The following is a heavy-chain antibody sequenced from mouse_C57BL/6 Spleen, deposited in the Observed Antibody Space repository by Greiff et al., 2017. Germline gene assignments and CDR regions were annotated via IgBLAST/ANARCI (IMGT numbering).Heavy chain of an antibody. CDR1: GFTFSDYG. CDR2: ISSGSSTI. Sequence: EVQLVESGGGLVKPGGSLKLSCAASGFTFSDYGMHWVRQAPEKGLEWVAYISSGSSTIYYADTVKGRFTISRDNAKNTLFLQMTSLSSEDTAMYYCARPPYYYGSSYWYFDVWGTGTTVTVSS. V-gene: IGHV5-17*01. D-gene: IGHD1-1*01. CDR3: ARPPYYYGSSYWYFDV. J-gene: IGHJ1*03.